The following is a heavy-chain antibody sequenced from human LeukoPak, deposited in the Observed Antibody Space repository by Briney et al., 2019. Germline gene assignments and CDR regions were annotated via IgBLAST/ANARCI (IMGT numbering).Heavy chain of an antibody. CDR1: GGSFSGYY. J-gene: IGHJ2*01. D-gene: IGHD4-17*01. CDR3: AREDGAPRYFAP. Sequence: SETLSLTCAVYGGSFSGYYWSWIRQPPGKGLEWIGEINHSGSTNYNPSLKSRVTISVDTSKNQFSLKLSSVTAADTAVYYCAREDGAPRYFAPWGRGTLVTVSS. CDR2: INHSGST. V-gene: IGHV4-34*01.